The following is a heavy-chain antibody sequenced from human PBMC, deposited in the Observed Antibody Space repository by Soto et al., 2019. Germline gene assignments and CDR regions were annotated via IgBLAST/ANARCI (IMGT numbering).Heavy chain of an antibody. Sequence: SSETLSLTCTVSGGSISSYYWSWIRQPPGKGLEWIGYIYYSGSTNYNPSLKSRVTISVDTSKNQFSLKLSSVTAADTAVYYCARVSYCGKSADYWGQGTLVTVSS. CDR2: IYYSGST. V-gene: IGHV4-59*01. D-gene: IGHD2-15*01. J-gene: IGHJ4*02. CDR1: GGSISSYY. CDR3: ARVSYCGKSADY.